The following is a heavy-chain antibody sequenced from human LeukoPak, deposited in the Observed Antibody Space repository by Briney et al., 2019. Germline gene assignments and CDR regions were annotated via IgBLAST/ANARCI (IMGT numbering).Heavy chain of an antibody. CDR2: IWYDGSNK. CDR3: ARDYDILTGSLDY. Sequence: GRSLTLSCAASGFTFSSYGMHWVRQAPAKGLEWVAVIWYDGSNKYYADSVKGRFTISRDNSKNTLYLQMNSLRAEDTAVYYCARDYDILTGSLDYWGQGTLVTVSS. J-gene: IGHJ4*02. CDR1: GFTFSSYG. D-gene: IGHD3-9*01. V-gene: IGHV3-33*01.